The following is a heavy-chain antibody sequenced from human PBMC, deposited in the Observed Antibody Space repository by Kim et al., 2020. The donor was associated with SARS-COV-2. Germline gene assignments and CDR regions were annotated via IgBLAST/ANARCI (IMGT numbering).Heavy chain of an antibody. CDR2: ISGDAGST. D-gene: IGHD4-17*01. CDR1: GFTFDDYA. CDR3: AKDRVMMVTTPNFDY. Sequence: GGSLRLSCAASGFTFDDYAMHWVRQAPGKGLEWVSLISGDAGSTYSADSVKGRFTISRDNSKNSLYLQMDSLRTEDTALYYCAKDRVMMVTTPNFDYWGQGTLVTVSS. V-gene: IGHV3-43*02. J-gene: IGHJ4*02.